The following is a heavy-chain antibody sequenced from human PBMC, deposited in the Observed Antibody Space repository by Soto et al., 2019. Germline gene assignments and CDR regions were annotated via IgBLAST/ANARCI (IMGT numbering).Heavy chain of an antibody. Sequence: GGSLRLSCVGSGFTFSNNAMHWVRQAPGKGLEWVAFISFDSSEIHYADSVKGRFTISRDNSKNTLYLQMSSLRAEDTAVYYCARAISSSWSYFDYWGQGTLVTVAS. CDR1: GFTFSNNA. J-gene: IGHJ4*02. CDR3: ARAISSSWSYFDY. D-gene: IGHD6-13*01. CDR2: ISFDSSEI. V-gene: IGHV3-30*07.